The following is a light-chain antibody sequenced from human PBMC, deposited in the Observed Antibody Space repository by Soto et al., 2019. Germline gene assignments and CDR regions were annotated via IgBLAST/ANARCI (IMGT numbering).Light chain of an antibody. CDR1: SSDVGAYIF. Sequence: QSALTQPPSASGSPGQSVTISCTGTSSDVGAYIFVSWYQQFPGKAPKLMIYEVSNRPSGVSDRFSGSKSGNTASLIISGLRPEDEADYYCSSQTASATVLFGGGTKLTVL. J-gene: IGLJ2*01. CDR2: EVS. V-gene: IGLV2-8*01. CDR3: SSQTASATVL.